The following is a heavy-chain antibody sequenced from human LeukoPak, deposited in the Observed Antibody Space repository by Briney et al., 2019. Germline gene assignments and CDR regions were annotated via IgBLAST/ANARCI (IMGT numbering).Heavy chain of an antibody. CDR1: GYRFTSYN. J-gene: IGHJ4*02. CDR3: ARAQHYATDY. D-gene: IGHD2-2*01. Sequence: ASVKVSCKASGYRFTSYNIQWVRQAPGQGLEWMGMVSGSGVNTKYAQKFRDRVTMTSDTSTSTVYMELSSLMSDDTAVYYCARAQHYATDYWGQGTLVTV. V-gene: IGHV1-46*03. CDR2: VSGSGVNT.